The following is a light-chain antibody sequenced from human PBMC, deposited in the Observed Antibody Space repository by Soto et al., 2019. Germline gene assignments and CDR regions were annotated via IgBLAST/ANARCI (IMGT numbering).Light chain of an antibody. Sequence: EIVLTQSPGTLSLSPGERGTLSCRASQRFGSSNLAWYQQKPGQAPRLRIYSTSSRATGIPDRFSGSGSGTDFTLTISRLEPEDFAVYYCQQYGNSPWTFGQGTKVEIK. J-gene: IGKJ1*01. CDR1: QRFGSSN. CDR2: STS. V-gene: IGKV3-20*01. CDR3: QQYGNSPWT.